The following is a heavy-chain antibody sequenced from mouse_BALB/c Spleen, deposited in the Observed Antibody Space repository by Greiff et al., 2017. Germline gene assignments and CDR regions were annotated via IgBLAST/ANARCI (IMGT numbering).Heavy chain of an antibody. CDR1: GFSLTSYG. CDR3: DKNYYYGSSYGAMDY. V-gene: IGHV2-5-1*01. CDR2: IWRGGST. D-gene: IGHD1-1*01. J-gene: IGHJ4*01. Sequence: VQLQESGPSLVQPSQSLSITCTVSGFSLTSYGVHWVRQSPGKGLEWLGVIWRGGSTDYNAAVMSRLSITKDNSKSQVFFKMNSLQADDTAIYYCDKNYYYGSSYGAMDYWGQGTSVTVSS.